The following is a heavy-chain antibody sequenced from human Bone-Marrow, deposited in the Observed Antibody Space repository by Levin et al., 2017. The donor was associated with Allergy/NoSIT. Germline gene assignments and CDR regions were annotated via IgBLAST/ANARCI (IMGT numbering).Heavy chain of an antibody. CDR1: GFTFSSYA. J-gene: IGHJ4*02. CDR3: ARPLWFGELSLAFDY. D-gene: IGHD3-10*01. V-gene: IGHV3-30-3*01. CDR2: ISYDGSNK. Sequence: GESLKISCAASGFTFSSYAMHWVRQAPGKGLEWVAVISYDGSNKYYADSVKGRFTISRDNSKNTLYLQMNSLRAEDTAVYYCARPLWFGELSLAFDYWGQGTLVTVSS.